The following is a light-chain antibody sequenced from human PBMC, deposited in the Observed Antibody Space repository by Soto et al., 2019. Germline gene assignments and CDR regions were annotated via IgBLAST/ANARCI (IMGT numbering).Light chain of an antibody. CDR3: QQCSSSPLT. CDR1: QSVSSTY. V-gene: IGKV3-20*01. J-gene: IGKJ4*01. CDR2: GAS. Sequence: EIVLTQSPGTLSLSPGERATLSCRASQSVSSTYLAWYQQKPGQAPRLLIYGASNRASGIPDRFSGGGSGTDFTLTISTLEPEDFAVYYCQQCSSSPLTFGGGTKVEIK.